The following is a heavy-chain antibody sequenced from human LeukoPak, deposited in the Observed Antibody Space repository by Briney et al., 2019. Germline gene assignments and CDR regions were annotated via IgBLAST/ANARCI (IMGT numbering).Heavy chain of an antibody. CDR3: ARVGRWYYYGSGSPYYYMDV. CDR2: ISAYNGNT. CDR1: VYTFTIYG. D-gene: IGHD3-10*01. J-gene: IGHJ6*03. Sequence: ASVKVSCKASVYTFTIYGISWVRQAPGQGLEWMGWISAYNGNTNYAQKLQGRVTMTTDTSTSTAYMELRSLRSDDTAVYYCARVGRWYYYGSGSPYYYMDVWGKGTTVTVSS. V-gene: IGHV1-18*01.